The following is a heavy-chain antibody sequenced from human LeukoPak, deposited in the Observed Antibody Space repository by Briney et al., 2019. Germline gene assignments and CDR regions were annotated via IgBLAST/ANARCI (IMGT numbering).Heavy chain of an antibody. D-gene: IGHD6-19*01. J-gene: IGHJ4*02. CDR3: ARARRAVATDFDY. V-gene: IGHV4-59*01. CDR1: GGSISSYY. CDR2: IYYSDSN. Sequence: PSETVSLTCTVAGGSISSYYWSWIRQPPGNGLEWIGYIYYSDSNNYNPSLTSRVTISVDTSKNPFSLKLSALTAADSTPCYYARARRAVATDFDYWGQGTLVTVCS.